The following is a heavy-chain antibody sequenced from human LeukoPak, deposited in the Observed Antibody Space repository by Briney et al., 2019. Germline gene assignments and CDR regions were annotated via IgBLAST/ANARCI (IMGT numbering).Heavy chain of an antibody. CDR3: ARVPTRYYYYYMDV. D-gene: IGHD3-10*01. CDR2: INPNSGGT. CDR1: GYTFTSYY. V-gene: IGHV1-2*02. J-gene: IGHJ6*03. Sequence: ASVKVSCKASGYTFTSYYMHWVRQAPGQGLEWMGWINPNSGGTNYAQKFQGRVTMTRDTSISTAYMELSRLRSDDTAVYYCARVPTRYYYYYMDVWGKGPRSPSP.